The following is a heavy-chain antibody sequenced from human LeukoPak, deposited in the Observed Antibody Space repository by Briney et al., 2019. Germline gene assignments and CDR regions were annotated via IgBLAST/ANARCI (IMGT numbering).Heavy chain of an antibody. CDR1: GGSISSSSYY. CDR2: IYYSGST. CDR3: AREVYCGGDCYYHFDY. V-gene: IGHV4-39*07. Sequence: PSETLSLTCTVSGGSISSSSYYWGWIRQPPGKGLEWIGTIYYSGSTYYNPSLKGRVTISVDTSKNQFSLKLSSVTAADTAVYYCAREVYCGGDCYYHFDYWGQGTLVTVSS. J-gene: IGHJ4*02. D-gene: IGHD2-21*02.